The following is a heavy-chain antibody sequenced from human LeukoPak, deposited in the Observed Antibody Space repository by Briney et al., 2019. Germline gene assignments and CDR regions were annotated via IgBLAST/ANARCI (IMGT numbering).Heavy chain of an antibody. J-gene: IGHJ4*02. CDR2: ISSSSSYI. V-gene: IGHV3-21*01. D-gene: IGHD4-11*01. Sequence: TGGSLRLSCAASGFTFSSYSMNWARQAPGKGLEWVSSISSSSSYIYYADSVKGRFTISRDNAKNSLYLQMNSLRAEDTAVYYCARDYGNPRHFDYWGQGTLVTVSS. CDR1: GFTFSSYS. CDR3: ARDYGNPRHFDY.